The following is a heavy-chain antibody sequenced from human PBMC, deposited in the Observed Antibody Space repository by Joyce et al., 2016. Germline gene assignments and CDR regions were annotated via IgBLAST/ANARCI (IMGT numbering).Heavy chain of an antibody. V-gene: IGHV3-30-3*01. CDR1: GFTFRNYA. Sequence: QVQLVESGGGVVQPGGSLRLACAASGFTFRNYAIHWVRQAPVKGLEWVAVISYDGTNNYYTDSVKGRFTISRDNSKNTVSVQVTSLRTEDTAVYYCARGEHTTSPLDYWGQGTLVTVSS. D-gene: IGHD1-14*01. CDR3: ARGEHTTSPLDY. CDR2: ISYDGTNN. J-gene: IGHJ4*02.